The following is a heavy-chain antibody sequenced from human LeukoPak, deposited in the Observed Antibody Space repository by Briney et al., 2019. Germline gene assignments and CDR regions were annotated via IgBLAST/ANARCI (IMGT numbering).Heavy chain of an antibody. CDR2: ISGSGGST. D-gene: IGHD6-6*01. V-gene: IGHV3-23*01. CDR1: GFTLSSYA. Sequence: GGSLRLSCAASGFTLSSYAMSWVRQAPGKGLEWVSAISGSGGSTHYADSVKGRFTISRDNSKNTLYLQMNSLRAEDTAVYYCAKVVSARRPQLFDYWGQGTLVTVSS. J-gene: IGHJ4*02. CDR3: AKVVSARRPQLFDY.